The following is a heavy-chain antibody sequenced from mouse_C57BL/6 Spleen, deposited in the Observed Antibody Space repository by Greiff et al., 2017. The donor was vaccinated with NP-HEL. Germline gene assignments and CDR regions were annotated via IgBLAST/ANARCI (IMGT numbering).Heavy chain of an antibody. CDR1: GFTFSDYY. D-gene: IGHD1-1*01. V-gene: IGHV5-16*01. CDR3: ARDHYGSSHWYFDV. CDR2: INYDGSST. J-gene: IGHJ1*03. Sequence: EVHLVESEGGLVQPGSSMKLSCTASGFTFSDYYMAWVRQVPEKGLEWVANINYDGSSTYYLDSLKSRFILSRDNAKNILYLQMSSLKSEDTATYYCARDHYGSSHWYFDVWGTGTTVTVSS.